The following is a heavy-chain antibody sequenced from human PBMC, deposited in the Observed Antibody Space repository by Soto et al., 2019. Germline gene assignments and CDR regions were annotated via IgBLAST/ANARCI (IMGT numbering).Heavy chain of an antibody. CDR2: IYYSGST. J-gene: IGHJ4*02. CDR1: GGSIRGYD. Sequence: SETLSLTCTVSGGSIRGYDWSWIRQPPGKGLEWIGYIYYSGSTNYNPSLKSRVTISVDTSKNQFSLKLSSVTAADTAVYYCARARSYDILTGYGPFDYWGQGTLVTVSS. CDR3: ARARSYDILTGYGPFDY. V-gene: IGHV4-59*12. D-gene: IGHD3-9*01.